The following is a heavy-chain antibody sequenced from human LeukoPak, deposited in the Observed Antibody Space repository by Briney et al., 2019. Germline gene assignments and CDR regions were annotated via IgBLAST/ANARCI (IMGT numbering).Heavy chain of an antibody. CDR1: GGSISSGGYS. Sequence: SETLSLTCGVSGGSISSGGYSWSWIRQPPGKGLEWIGYIYHSGSTYYNPSLKSRVTISVDRSKNQFSLKLSSVTAADTAVYYCARGDCTNGVCPLDYWGQGTLVTVSS. CDR3: ARGDCTNGVCPLDY. V-gene: IGHV4-30-2*01. J-gene: IGHJ4*02. CDR2: IYHSGST. D-gene: IGHD2-8*01.